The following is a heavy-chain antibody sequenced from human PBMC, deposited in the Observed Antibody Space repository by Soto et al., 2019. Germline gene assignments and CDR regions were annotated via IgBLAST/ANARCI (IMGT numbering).Heavy chain of an antibody. CDR3: AKDSAAGSWGDYYYYMDV. Sequence: QVQLVESGGGVVQPGRSLRLSCVASGFTFSSYGMHWVRQAPGKGLEWVAVISYDGSNKYYADSVKGRFTISRDNSKNTLYLQMNSLRAEDTAVYYCAKDSAAGSWGDYYYYMDVWGKGTTVTVSS. D-gene: IGHD6-13*01. J-gene: IGHJ6*03. CDR1: GFTFSSYG. V-gene: IGHV3-30*18. CDR2: ISYDGSNK.